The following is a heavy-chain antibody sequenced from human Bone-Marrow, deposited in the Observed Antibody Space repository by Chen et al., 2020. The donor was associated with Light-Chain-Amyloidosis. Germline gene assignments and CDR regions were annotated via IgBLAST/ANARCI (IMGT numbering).Heavy chain of an antibody. D-gene: IGHD5-12*01. CDR3: ARRRDGYNFDY. CDR1: GYTFPNYW. CDR2: IYPDDSDA. J-gene: IGHJ4*02. V-gene: IGHV5-51*01. Sequence: EVQLEQSGPEVKKPGESLKISCKGSGYTFPNYWIGWVRQMPGKGLEWMGVIYPDDSDARYSPSLEGQVTISADKSIPPAYLQWRSLKASDTAMYYCARRRDGYNFDYWGQGTLVTVSS.